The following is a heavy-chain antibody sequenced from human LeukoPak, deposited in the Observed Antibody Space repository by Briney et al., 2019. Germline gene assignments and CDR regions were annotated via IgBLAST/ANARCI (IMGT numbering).Heavy chain of an antibody. CDR1: GGSFSGYY. J-gene: IGHJ1*01. CDR2: INHSGST. Sequence: SETLSLTCAVYGGSFSGYYWSWIRQPPGKGLEWIGEINHSGSTNYNPSLKSRVTISVDTSKNQFSLKLSSVTAADMAVYYCARGRVAAAGQAYFQHWGQGTLVTVSS. D-gene: IGHD6-13*01. V-gene: IGHV4-34*01. CDR3: ARGRVAAAGQAYFQH.